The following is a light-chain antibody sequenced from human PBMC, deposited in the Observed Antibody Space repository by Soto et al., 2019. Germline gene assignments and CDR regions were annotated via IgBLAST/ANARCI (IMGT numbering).Light chain of an antibody. CDR1: QSVSSSY. J-gene: IGKJ3*01. CDR2: GAS. V-gene: IGKV3-20*01. CDR3: QQYGSSLFT. Sequence: EIVLTQSPGTLSLSPGERATLSCRASQSVSSSYLAWYQQKPGQAPRLLIYGASSRATGIPDMFSGSGSGTDLTLTISRLEPEASAVYYCQQYGSSLFTFGPGTKVDIK.